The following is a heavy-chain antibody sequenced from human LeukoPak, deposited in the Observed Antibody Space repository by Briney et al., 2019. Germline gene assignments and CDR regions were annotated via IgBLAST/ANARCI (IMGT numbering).Heavy chain of an antibody. Sequence: SQSLSLTRTVSGGSISSYYWSWIRQPPGKGLEWIGYIYYSGSTNYNPSLRSRVSVSVDTSKNQSSLKLSSVTAADTAVYYCARHGTGPQNSGSYDGGVGWFDPWGQGTLVTVSS. V-gene: IGHV4-59*08. CDR3: ARHGTGPQNSGSYDGGVGWFDP. D-gene: IGHD1-26*01. CDR2: IYYSGST. J-gene: IGHJ5*02. CDR1: GGSISSYY.